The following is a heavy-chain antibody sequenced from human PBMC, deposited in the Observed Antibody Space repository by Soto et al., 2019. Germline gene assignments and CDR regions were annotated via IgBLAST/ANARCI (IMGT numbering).Heavy chain of an antibody. D-gene: IGHD4-17*01. V-gene: IGHV1-69*02. J-gene: IGHJ4*02. CDR2: IIPILGIA. Sequence: QVQLVQSGAEVKKPGSSVKVSCKASGGTFSSYTISWVXXXXXXXLEWMGRIIPILGIANYAQKFQGRVTITADKSTSTAYMELSSLRSEDTAVYYCAGDYGDYRTFDYWGQGTLVTVSS. CDR3: AGDYGDYRTFDY. CDR1: GGTFSSYT.